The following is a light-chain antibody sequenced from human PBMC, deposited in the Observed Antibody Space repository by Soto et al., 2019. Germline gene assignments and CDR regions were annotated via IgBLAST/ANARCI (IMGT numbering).Light chain of an antibody. Sequence: QSALTQPASVSGSPGQSITISCTGTSSDVGAYDFVSWYQHYPGKAPKLVTFDVTHLPPGISDRFSGSKSANTASLTISGLQAEDEAFYYCSSYTTRSTLVFGGGTKVTVL. CDR2: DVT. V-gene: IGLV2-14*01. CDR1: SSDVGAYDF. CDR3: SSYTTRSTLV. J-gene: IGLJ6*01.